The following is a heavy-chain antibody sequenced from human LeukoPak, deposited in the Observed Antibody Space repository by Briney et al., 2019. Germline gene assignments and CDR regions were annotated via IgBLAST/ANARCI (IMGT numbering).Heavy chain of an antibody. D-gene: IGHD3-10*01. CDR3: ARGLYYYGSGSLDY. CDR1: GASIRSYS. J-gene: IGHJ4*02. V-gene: IGHV4-30-2*01. CDR2: IYHSGST. Sequence: SETLSLTCTVSGASIRSYSWSWIRQPPGKGLEWIGYIYHSGSTYYNPSLKSRVTISVDRSKNQFSLKLSSVTAADTAVYYCARGLYYYGSGSLDYWGQGTLVTVSS.